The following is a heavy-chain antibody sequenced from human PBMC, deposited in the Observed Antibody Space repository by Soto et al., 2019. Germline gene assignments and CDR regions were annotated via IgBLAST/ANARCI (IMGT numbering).Heavy chain of an antibody. Sequence: QVQLVQSGAEVKKTGASVEVSCKASGYSFTEYYMHWVRQAPGQGLEWMGIINPSDGSTNYAQKLQGRVTITRDTSTSTVYMDLSSLRSEDTAVYYCASRYCTTSDCPGFDYWGQGTLVTVSS. D-gene: IGHD2-8*01. CDR1: GYSFTEYY. CDR3: ASRYCTTSDCPGFDY. V-gene: IGHV1-46*01. CDR2: INPSDGST. J-gene: IGHJ4*02.